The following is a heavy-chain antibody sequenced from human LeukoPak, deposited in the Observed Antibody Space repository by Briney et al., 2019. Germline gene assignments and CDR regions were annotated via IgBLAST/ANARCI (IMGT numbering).Heavy chain of an antibody. V-gene: IGHV1-46*01. Sequence: ASVKVSCKASGYTFTGYYMHWVRQAPGQGLEWMGIINPSGGSTSYAQKFQGRVTMTRDTSTSTVYMELSSLRSEDTAVYYCARSIVENYYDSSGYKKGGYYFDYWGQGTLVTVSS. D-gene: IGHD3-22*01. CDR1: GYTFTGYY. J-gene: IGHJ4*02. CDR3: ARSIVENYYDSSGYKKGGYYFDY. CDR2: INPSGGST.